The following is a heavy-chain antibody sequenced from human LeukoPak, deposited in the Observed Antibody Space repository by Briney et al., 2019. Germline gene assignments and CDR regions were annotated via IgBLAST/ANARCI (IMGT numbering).Heavy chain of an antibody. CDR3: ARDSWAPNSGSYLLDY. CDR2: ISYDGSNK. D-gene: IGHD1-26*01. V-gene: IGHV3-30-3*01. CDR1: GFTFSSYA. Sequence: GGSLRLSCAASGFTFSSYAMHWVRQAPGKGLEWVAVISYDGSNKYYADSVKGRFTISRDNSKNTLYLHMNSLRAEDTAVYYCARDSWAPNSGSYLLDYWGQGTLVTVSS. J-gene: IGHJ4*02.